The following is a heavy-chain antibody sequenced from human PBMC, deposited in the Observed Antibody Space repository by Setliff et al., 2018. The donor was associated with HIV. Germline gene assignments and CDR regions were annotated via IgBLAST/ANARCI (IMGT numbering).Heavy chain of an antibody. CDR2: IYTTGST. Sequence: TSETLSLTCPVSGDSTSSYYWSWIRQPPGKGLEWIGYIYTTGSTNYNPSLKSRVTISPDTSKNQLSLKLSSVTAADTAVYYCAHYYYDTSGQPFDYWGQGTLVTVSS. CDR3: AHYYYDTSGQPFDY. CDR1: GDSTSSYY. D-gene: IGHD3-22*01. J-gene: IGHJ4*02. V-gene: IGHV4-4*09.